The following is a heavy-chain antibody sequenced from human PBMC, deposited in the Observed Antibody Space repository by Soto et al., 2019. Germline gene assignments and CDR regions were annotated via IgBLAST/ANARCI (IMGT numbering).Heavy chain of an antibody. CDR2: IHYSGRT. J-gene: IGHJ5*02. V-gene: IGHV4-31*03. Sequence: SETLSLTCTVSGGSISIGGYYWSWIRQHPGKGLEWIGYIHYSGRTHNNPSLKSRATISVDTSKNQFSLKLSSVTAADTALYYCARDYYGSGTYAGWFDPWGRGTLVTVSS. CDR3: ARDYYGSGTYAGWFDP. CDR1: GGSISIGGYY. D-gene: IGHD3-10*01.